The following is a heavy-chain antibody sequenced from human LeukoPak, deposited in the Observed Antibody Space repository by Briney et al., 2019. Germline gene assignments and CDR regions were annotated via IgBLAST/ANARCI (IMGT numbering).Heavy chain of an antibody. CDR2: IRYDGSNK. CDR3: GRHRSGSGTYFIDY. V-gene: IGHV3-30*02. D-gene: IGHD3-10*01. CDR1: GFTFSSYG. J-gene: IGHJ4*02. Sequence: PGGSLRLSCAASGFTFSSYGMHWVRQAPGKGLEWVAFIRYDGSNKYYADSVKGRFTISRDNTKNSLYLQVNSLRAEDTAVYYCGRHRSGSGTYFIDYWGQGTLVSVSS.